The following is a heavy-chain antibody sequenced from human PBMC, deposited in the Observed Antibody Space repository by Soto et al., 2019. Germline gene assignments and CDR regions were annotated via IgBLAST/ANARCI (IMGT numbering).Heavy chain of an antibody. CDR1: GVTFNRQD. J-gene: IGHJ6*02. CDR2: ISAYNGNT. V-gene: IGHV1-18*01. CDR3: ARVANYYYYYGMDV. Sequence: ASVKVSCKASGVTFNRQDMRWVRQAPGQGLEWMGWISAYNGNTNYAQKLQGRVTMTTDTSTSTAYMELRSLRSDDTAVYYCARVANYYYYYGMDVWGQGTTVTVSS.